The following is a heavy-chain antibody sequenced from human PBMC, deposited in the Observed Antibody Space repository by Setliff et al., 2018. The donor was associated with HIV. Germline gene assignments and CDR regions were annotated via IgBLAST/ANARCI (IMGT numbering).Heavy chain of an antibody. D-gene: IGHD6-6*01. CDR3: ARRPYYFDS. Sequence: SETLSLTCVVSGYSISSNDWWGWIRQPAGKGLEWIGHIYTSGSTNYNPSLKSRVTISVDTSKNQFSLKLSSVTAADTAVYYCARRPYYFDSWGQGTLVTVSS. CDR2: IYTSGST. V-gene: IGHV4-28*01. J-gene: IGHJ4*02. CDR1: GYSISSNDW.